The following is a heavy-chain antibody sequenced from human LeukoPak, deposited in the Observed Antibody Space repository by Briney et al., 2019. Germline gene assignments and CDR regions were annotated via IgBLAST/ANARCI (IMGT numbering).Heavy chain of an antibody. CDR1: GYTFTGYY. CDR2: INPYSGGT. J-gene: IGHJ5*02. Sequence: GASVKVSCKASGYTFTGYYIHWVRQAPGQGLEWMGRINPYSGGTNYAQNFEGRVTMTRDTSITTAYMELSRQTSDDTAVYYCARSSSGSSNWFGPWGQGTLVTVSS. V-gene: IGHV1-2*06. CDR3: ARSSSGSSNWFGP. D-gene: IGHD3-22*01.